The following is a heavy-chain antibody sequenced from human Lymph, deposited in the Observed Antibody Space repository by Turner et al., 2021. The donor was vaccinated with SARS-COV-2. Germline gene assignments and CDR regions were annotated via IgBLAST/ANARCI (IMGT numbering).Heavy chain of an antibody. V-gene: IGHV1-24*01. CDR3: ATVLCSGGSCYYYGMDV. CDR2: FDAEEGET. D-gene: IGHD2-15*01. CDR1: GYTLTELS. J-gene: IGHJ6*02. Sequence: QVQLVQSGAEVKKPGASMKVSCKVSGYTLTELSMHWVRQAPGKGLEWVGGFDAEEGETIYAQKFQGRVTMTEDTSTDTAYMELSSLRSEDTAVYYCATVLCSGGSCYYYGMDVWGQGTTVTVSS.